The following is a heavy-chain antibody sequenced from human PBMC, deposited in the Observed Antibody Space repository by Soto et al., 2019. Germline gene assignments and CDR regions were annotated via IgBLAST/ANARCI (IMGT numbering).Heavy chain of an antibody. J-gene: IGHJ6*02. D-gene: IGHD6-6*01. V-gene: IGHV3-48*03. CDR1: GFTFGRYD. CDR2: INSRGTNM. Sequence: GVLRLSCAASGFTFGRYDMHWVRQAPGKGLEWISYINSRGTNMYYADSVRGRFTISRDNAKNSLNLQMNTLRADDTAVYYCARRGFSSSSSYYGMDVWGQGATVTVSS. CDR3: ARRGFSSSSSYYGMDV.